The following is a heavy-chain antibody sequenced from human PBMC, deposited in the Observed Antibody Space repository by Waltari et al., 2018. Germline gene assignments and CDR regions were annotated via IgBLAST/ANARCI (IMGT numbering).Heavy chain of an antibody. CDR2: IYPGDAAT. V-gene: IGHV5-51*01. D-gene: IGHD3-22*01. Sequence: EVQLVQSGAEVKKPGESLKISCKGSGYSFTSYWIGWVRQMPGKGLEWMGIIYPGDAATRYSPSFQGQVTISADKSISTAYLQWSSLKASDTAMYYCASGGPYYYDSSGPEDAFDIWGQGTMVTVSS. J-gene: IGHJ3*02. CDR1: GYSFTSYW. CDR3: ASGGPYYYDSSGPEDAFDI.